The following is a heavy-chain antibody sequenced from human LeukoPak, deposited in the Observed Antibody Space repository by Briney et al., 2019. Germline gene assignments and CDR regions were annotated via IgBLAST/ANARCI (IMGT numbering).Heavy chain of an antibody. CDR2: IYYNGNT. Sequence: SETLSLTCTVSGGWGGDYWSWIRQPPGKGLEWIGYIYYNGNTFYTPSLKSRVTISFDASKNQFSLKLRSVTAADTAVYYCAGHWAGEYYFDYWGQGTLVTVSS. D-gene: IGHD7-27*01. J-gene: IGHJ4*02. CDR3: AGHWAGEYYFDY. CDR1: GGWGGDY. V-gene: IGHV4-30-4*02.